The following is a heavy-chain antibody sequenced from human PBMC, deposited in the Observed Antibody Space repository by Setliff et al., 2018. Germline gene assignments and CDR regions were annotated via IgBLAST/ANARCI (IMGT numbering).Heavy chain of an antibody. V-gene: IGHV1-8*01. CDR1: GYTFTSYD. J-gene: IGHJ4*02. D-gene: IGHD2-21*01. CDR3: ATEKFPGDWGDY. CDR2: MNPNSGNT. Sequence: ASVKVSCKASGYTFTSYDINWVRQATGQGLEWMGWMNPNSGNTGYAQKFQGSVTMTRNTSISTAYMEVTSLRSDDTAVYYCATEKFPGDWGDYWGQGTLVTVSS.